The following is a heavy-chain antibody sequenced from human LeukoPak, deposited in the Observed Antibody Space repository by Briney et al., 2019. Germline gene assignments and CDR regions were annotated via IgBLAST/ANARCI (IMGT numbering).Heavy chain of an antibody. CDR3: ARSLVGATDHFDY. D-gene: IGHD1-26*01. V-gene: IGHV4-34*01. CDR2: INHSGST. Sequence: ASETLSLTCAVYGGPFSGYYWSWIRQPPGKGPEWIGEINHSGSTNYNPSLKSRVTISVDTSKNQFSLKLSSVTAADTAVYYCARSLVGATDHFDYWGQGTLVTVSS. J-gene: IGHJ4*02. CDR1: GGPFSGYY.